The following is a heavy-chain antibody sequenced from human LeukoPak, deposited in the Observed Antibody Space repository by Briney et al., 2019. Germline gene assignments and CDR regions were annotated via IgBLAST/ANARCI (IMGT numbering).Heavy chain of an antibody. D-gene: IGHD5-24*01. CDR1: GFTFSSYW. CDR3: AGYNPFDY. CDR2: ISYDGSNK. J-gene: IGHJ4*02. V-gene: IGHV3-30-3*01. Sequence: GGSLRLSCAASGFTFSSYWMSWVRQAPGKGLEWVAVISYDGSNKYYADSVKGRFTISRDNSKNTLYLQMNSLRAEDTAVYYCAGYNPFDYWGQGTLVTVSS.